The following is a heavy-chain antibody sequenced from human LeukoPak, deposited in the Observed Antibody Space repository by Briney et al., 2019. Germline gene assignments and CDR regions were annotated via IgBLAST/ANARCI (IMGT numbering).Heavy chain of an antibody. D-gene: IGHD1-26*01. CDR3: ARDRGGSGSYSDY. Sequence: GGSLRLSCAASGFTFSSYAMHWVRQAPGKGLEWISYISSSSGSIYYADSVKGRFTISRDNAKNSLYLQMNSLRDEDTAVYYCARDRGGSGSYSDYWGQGTLVTVSS. V-gene: IGHV3-48*02. CDR2: ISSSSGSI. CDR1: GFTFSSYA. J-gene: IGHJ4*02.